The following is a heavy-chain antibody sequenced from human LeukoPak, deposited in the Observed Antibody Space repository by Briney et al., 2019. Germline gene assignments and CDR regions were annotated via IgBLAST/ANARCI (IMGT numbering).Heavy chain of an antibody. CDR2: IDPSGSYT. CDR3: ARKGANRPAFDI. V-gene: IGHV5-10-1*01. D-gene: IGHD4/OR15-4a*01. CDR1: GYSFTSYW. J-gene: IGHJ3*02. Sequence: GESLKSSCKGSGYSFTSYWINWVRQMPGKGLEWMGRIDPSGSYTNYSPSFQGHVTISADRSISTAYLQWSSLKASDTAMYYCARKGANRPAFDIWGQGTMVTVSS.